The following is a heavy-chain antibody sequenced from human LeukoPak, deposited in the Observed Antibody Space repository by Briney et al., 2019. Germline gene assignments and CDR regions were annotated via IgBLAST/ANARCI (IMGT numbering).Heavy chain of an antibody. CDR1: GGTFSSYA. Sequence: ASVKVSCKASGGTFSSYAISWVRQAPGQGLEWMGRIIPILGIANYAQKFQGRVTITADKSTSTAYMELSSLRSEDTAVYYCARVPAYRSSLYYFDYWGQGTLVTVSS. J-gene: IGHJ4*02. CDR3: ARVPAYRSSLYYFDY. D-gene: IGHD3-16*01. V-gene: IGHV1-69*04. CDR2: IIPILGIA.